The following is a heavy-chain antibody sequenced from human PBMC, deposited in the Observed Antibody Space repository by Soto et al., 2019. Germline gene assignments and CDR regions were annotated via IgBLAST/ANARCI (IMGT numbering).Heavy chain of an antibody. J-gene: IGHJ5*02. D-gene: IGHD1-26*01. CDR2: ISPNSGRP. CDR3: AREMHAGFTHYFDP. V-gene: IGHV1-18*04. Sequence: ASVKVSCKASGYTFNKYDITWVRQAPGQGLEWLGLISPNSGRPSYAQKFEGRVTMTTDTSTTTAYLELRSLRSDDTAVYYCAREMHAGFTHYFDPWGQGTLVTVSS. CDR1: GYTFNKYD.